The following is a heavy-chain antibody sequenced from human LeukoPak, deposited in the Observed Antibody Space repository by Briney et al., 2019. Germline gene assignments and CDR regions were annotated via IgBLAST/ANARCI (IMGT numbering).Heavy chain of an antibody. CDR2: INPNSGGT. Sequence: GASVKVSCKASGYTFTCYYMHWARQAPGQGLDWIGWINPNSGGTNYTQKFQGRVTITRSTSISTAYMELSRLRSDDSAVYYCARDAWLVGATNIYYFDYWGQGTLVTVSS. J-gene: IGHJ4*02. CDR3: ARDAWLVGATNIYYFDY. CDR1: GYTFTCYY. D-gene: IGHD1-26*01. V-gene: IGHV1-2*02.